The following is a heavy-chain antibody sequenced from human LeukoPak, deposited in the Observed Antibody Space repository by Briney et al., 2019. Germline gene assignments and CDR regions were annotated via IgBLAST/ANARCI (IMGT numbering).Heavy chain of an antibody. V-gene: IGHV5-51*01. J-gene: IGHJ4*02. CDR1: GYSFTSYW. Sequence: GESLKISCKGSGYSFTSYWIGWVRQMPGKGLEWMGIIYPGDSDTRYSPSFQGQVTISADKSISTACLQWSSLKASDTAMYYCARRSIVGATCFDYWGQGTLVTVSS. CDR3: ARRSIVGATCFDY. D-gene: IGHD1-26*01. CDR2: IYPGDSDT.